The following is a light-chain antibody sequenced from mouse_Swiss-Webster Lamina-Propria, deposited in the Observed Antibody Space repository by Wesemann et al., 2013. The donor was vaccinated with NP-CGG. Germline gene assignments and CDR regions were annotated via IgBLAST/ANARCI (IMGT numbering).Light chain of an antibody. V-gene: IGKV8-30*01. J-gene: IGKJ1*01. Sequence: DIVMSQSPSSLAVSVGEKVTMSCKSSQSLLYSSNQKNYLAWYQQKPGQSPKLLIYWASTRESGVPDRFSGSGSGTDFTLKISRVEAEDLGVYFCSQSTHVPPTFGGGTKLEIK. CDR2: WAS. CDR1: QSLLYSSNQKNY. CDR3: SQSTHVPPT.